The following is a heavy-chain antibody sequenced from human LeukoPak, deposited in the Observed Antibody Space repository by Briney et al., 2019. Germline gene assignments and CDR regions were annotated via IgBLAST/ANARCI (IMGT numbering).Heavy chain of an antibody. CDR2: IYYSGST. D-gene: IGHD4-17*01. Sequence: SETLSLTCTVSGGSISSSSYYWGWIRQPPGKGLEWIGSIYYSGSTYYNPSLKSRVTISVDTSKNQFSLKLSSVTAADTAVYYCARHDLYGGMSYYAFDNWGQGTMVTVSS. V-gene: IGHV4-39*07. CDR3: ARHDLYGGMSYYAFDN. CDR1: GGSISSSSYY. J-gene: IGHJ3*02.